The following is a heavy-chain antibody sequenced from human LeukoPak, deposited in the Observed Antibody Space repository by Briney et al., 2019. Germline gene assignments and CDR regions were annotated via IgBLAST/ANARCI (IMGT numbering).Heavy chain of an antibody. CDR1: GFTFSSYG. V-gene: IGHV3-30*02. D-gene: IGHD3-3*01. CDR3: AKVGQTYYDFWSGYYPDY. Sequence: GGSLRLSCAASGFTFSSYGMHWVRQAPGKGLEWVAFLRYDGSNKYYADSVKGRFTICRDNSKNTLYLQMNSLRAEDTAVYYCAKVGQTYYDFWSGYYPDYWGQGTLVTVSS. CDR2: LRYDGSNK. J-gene: IGHJ4*02.